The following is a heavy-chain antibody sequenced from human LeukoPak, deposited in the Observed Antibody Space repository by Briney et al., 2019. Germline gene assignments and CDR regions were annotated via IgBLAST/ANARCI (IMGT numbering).Heavy chain of an antibody. D-gene: IGHD4-17*01. CDR3: ARLQATVSIHSYFDY. Sequence: SETLSLTCTVSGDSISRYYWSWIRQSPGKGLEWLGYIYYSGNTNYNPSLKSRVTISVDTSKNQISLKLTSVTAADTAVYYCARLQATVSIHSYFDYWGQGTLVTVSS. CDR1: GDSISRYY. V-gene: IGHV4-59*01. J-gene: IGHJ4*02. CDR2: IYYSGNT.